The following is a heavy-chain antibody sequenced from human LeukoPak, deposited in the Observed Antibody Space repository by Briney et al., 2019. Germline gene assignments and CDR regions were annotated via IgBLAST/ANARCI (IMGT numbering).Heavy chain of an antibody. V-gene: IGHV3-7*01. Sequence: GGSLRLSCAASGFTFSSYWMSWVRQAPGKGLEWVANIKQDGSEKYYVDSVKGRFTISRDNAKNSLYLQMNSLRAEDTAVYYCASECYDFCFDYWGQGTLVAVSS. CDR3: ASECYDFCFDY. D-gene: IGHD3-3*01. CDR1: GFTFSSYW. J-gene: IGHJ4*02. CDR2: IKQDGSEK.